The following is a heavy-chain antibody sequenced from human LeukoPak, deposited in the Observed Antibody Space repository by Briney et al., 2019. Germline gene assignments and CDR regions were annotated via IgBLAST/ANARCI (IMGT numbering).Heavy chain of an antibody. Sequence: PGRSLRLSCAASGFTFSSYAMHWVRQAPGKGLEWVAVISDDGSNKYYADSVKGRLTISRDNSKNTLYLQMNSLRAEDTAVYYCASQYYDFWSGYYVPTDYWGQGTLVTVSS. CDR3: ASQYYDFWSGYYVPTDY. CDR1: GFTFSSYA. V-gene: IGHV3-30*04. CDR2: ISDDGSNK. J-gene: IGHJ4*02. D-gene: IGHD3-3*01.